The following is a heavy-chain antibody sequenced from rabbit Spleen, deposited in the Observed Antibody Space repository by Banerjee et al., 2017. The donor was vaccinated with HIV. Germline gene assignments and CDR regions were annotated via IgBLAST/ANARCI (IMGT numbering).Heavy chain of an antibody. V-gene: IGHV1S40*01. CDR1: GLAFSGYSY. J-gene: IGHJ6*01. CDR3: ATENSSSVWSSGKDL. CDR2: SSDDSSGSI. Sequence: QSLEESGGDLVKPGASLTLTCKASGLAFSGYSYDSYMCWVPQAPGKGLEWIACSSDDSSGSIYYESWATGRFTTATTSSTTVTIQQTSMTAAATATNFCATENSSSVWSSGKDLWGPGTLVTVS. D-gene: IGHD1-1*01.